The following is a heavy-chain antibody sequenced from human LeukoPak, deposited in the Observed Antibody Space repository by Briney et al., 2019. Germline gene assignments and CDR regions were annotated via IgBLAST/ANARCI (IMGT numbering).Heavy chain of an antibody. CDR3: ARLYGDYGTYYYYYGMDV. CDR1: GFTVSSNY. V-gene: IGHV3-66*02. D-gene: IGHD4-17*01. CDR2: IYSGGST. Sequence: PGGSLRLSCAASGFTVSSNYMSWARQAPGKGLEWVSVIYSGGSTYYADSVKGRFTISRDNSKNTLYLQMNSLRAEDTAVYYCARLYGDYGTYYYYYGMDVWGQGTTVTVSS. J-gene: IGHJ6*02.